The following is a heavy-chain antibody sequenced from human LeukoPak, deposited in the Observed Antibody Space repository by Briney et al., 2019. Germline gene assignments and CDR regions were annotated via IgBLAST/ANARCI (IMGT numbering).Heavy chain of an antibody. CDR1: GSILNNYW. J-gene: IGHJ5*02. V-gene: IGHV3-74*01. CDR2: ISSDGSTT. CDR3: ARGIVVVTEIAWFDP. D-gene: IGHD2-21*02. Sequence: GGSLRLSCAGSGSILNNYWMHRVRQIPGKGLVWVSQISSDGSTTNYADSVKGRFTVSRDNAKNTVYLQMNSLRADDTAVYFCARGIVVVTEIAWFDPWGQGTLATVSS.